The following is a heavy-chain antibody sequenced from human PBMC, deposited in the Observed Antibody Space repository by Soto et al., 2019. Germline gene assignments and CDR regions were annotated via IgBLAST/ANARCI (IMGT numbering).Heavy chain of an antibody. CDR1: GFTFSSYG. J-gene: IGHJ4*02. V-gene: IGHV3-33*01. Sequence: QVQLVESGGGVVQPGRSLRLSCAASGFTFSSYGMHWVRQAPGKGLEWVAVIWYDGSNKYYADSVKGRFTISRDNSKNTLYLQMNSLRAEDTAVYYCARDVAGPFGCWGPGTLVTVSS. CDR3: ARDVAGPFGC. D-gene: IGHD6-19*01. CDR2: IWYDGSNK.